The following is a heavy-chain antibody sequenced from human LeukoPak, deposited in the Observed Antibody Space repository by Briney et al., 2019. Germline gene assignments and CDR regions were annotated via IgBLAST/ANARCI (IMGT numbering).Heavy chain of an antibody. D-gene: IGHD2-21*02. CDR1: GYTFTGYY. Sequence: ASVKVSCKASGYTFTGYYMHWVRQAPGQGLEWMGWINPNSGGTDYAQKFQGRVTMTRDASISTAYMELSRLRSDDTAVYYCAREPCGGDCYSGFDYWGQGTLVTVSS. V-gene: IGHV1-2*02. CDR2: INPNSGGT. J-gene: IGHJ4*02. CDR3: AREPCGGDCYSGFDY.